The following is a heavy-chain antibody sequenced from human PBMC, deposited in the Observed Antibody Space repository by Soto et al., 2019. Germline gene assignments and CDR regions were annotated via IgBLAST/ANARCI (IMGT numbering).Heavy chain of an antibody. V-gene: IGHV4-34*01. CDR2: INHSGST. CDR1: GGSFSGYY. D-gene: IGHD3-10*01. Sequence: PSETLCLTCAVYGGSFSGYYWSWIRQPPGKGLEWIGEINHSGSTNYNPSLKSRVTISVDTSKNQSSLKLSSVTAADTAVYYCARGFGSGSYLTGGNWFDPWGQGTLVTVSS. J-gene: IGHJ5*02. CDR3: ARGFGSGSYLTGGNWFDP.